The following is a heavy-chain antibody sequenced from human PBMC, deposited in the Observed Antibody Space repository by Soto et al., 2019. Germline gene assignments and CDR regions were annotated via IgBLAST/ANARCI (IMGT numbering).Heavy chain of an antibody. CDR1: GGPFSSYG. CDR3: ARDGSIQMANFDF. V-gene: IGHV1-69*01. J-gene: IGHJ4*02. CDR2: IIPLFGTP. D-gene: IGHD5-18*01. Sequence: QVLLMQSGAEVKKPGSSVKVSCTSSGGPFSSYGISWVRQVPGQGLEWLGGIIPLFGTPSYARKFQDRVTISADESTTTAYMELSSLTSEVTAMYFCARDGSIQMANFDFWGQGTLVTVSS.